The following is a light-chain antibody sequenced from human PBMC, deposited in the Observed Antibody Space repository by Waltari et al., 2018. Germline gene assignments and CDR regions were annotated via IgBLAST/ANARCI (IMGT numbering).Light chain of an antibody. V-gene: IGLV1-47*01. Sequence: QSVLTQPPSASATPGQRGTIPWSGTSSNIEANSVNWSQTFPGTAPKLLIDRNHQRPSGVPDRFSGAKSGTSASLANSGLRSEDEADYYCAAWDDSLSAYVFGTGTTVTVL. CDR1: SSNIEANS. J-gene: IGLJ1*01. CDR2: RNH. CDR3: AAWDDSLSAYV.